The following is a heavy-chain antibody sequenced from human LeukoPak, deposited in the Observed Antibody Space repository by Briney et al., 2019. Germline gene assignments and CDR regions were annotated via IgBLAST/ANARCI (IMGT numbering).Heavy chain of an antibody. D-gene: IGHD5-18*01. CDR3: ARDLRYGVVLETDDRGNY. V-gene: IGHV3-21*01. CDR1: GFTLSDYS. Sequence: PGGSLRLSCAASGFTLSDYSMNWVRQAPGKGLEWVSTISNDPNYIYYGASVRGRFTISRDNAENSLFLQMNSLRAEDTAVYYCARDLRYGVVLETDDRGNYWGQGTLVVVSS. J-gene: IGHJ4*02. CDR2: ISNDPNYI.